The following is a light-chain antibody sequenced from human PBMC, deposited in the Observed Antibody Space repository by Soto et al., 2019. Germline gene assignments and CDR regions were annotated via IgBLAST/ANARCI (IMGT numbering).Light chain of an antibody. Sequence: AIQLTQSPSSLSASVGDRVTITCRASQDIRGALAWYQQKPGKPPKLLIFDVSSLQSGVPSRFSGSGSGTDFTLTISSLQPEDFGTYYCQQFNTYPITFGQGTRLEIK. CDR3: QQFNTYPIT. V-gene: IGKV1-13*02. CDR2: DVS. CDR1: QDIRGA. J-gene: IGKJ5*01.